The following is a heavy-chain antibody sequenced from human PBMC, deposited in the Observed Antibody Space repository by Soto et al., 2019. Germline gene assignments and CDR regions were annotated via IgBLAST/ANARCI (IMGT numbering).Heavy chain of an antibody. CDR1: GFPFSSYW. D-gene: IGHD3-10*01. CDR3: ARGYYGSEGTEYFQL. V-gene: IGHV3-74*03. CDR2: SNSDASTT. Sequence: EVQLVESGGDLVHPGGSLILSCTASGFPFSSYWMHWVRQAPGKGLVWISRSNSDASTTTYADSVKGRFTISRDNAENTLFMPMNSLRVDDTAVYYCARGYYGSEGTEYFQLWGRGTLVTVSS. J-gene: IGHJ1*01.